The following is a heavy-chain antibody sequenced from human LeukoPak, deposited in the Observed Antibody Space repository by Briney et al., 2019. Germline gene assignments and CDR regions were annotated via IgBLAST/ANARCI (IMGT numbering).Heavy chain of an antibody. D-gene: IGHD2-2*01. CDR3: ARGGSPIYYYMDV. J-gene: IGHJ6*03. V-gene: IGHV1-2*02. Sequence: EASVKVSCKASGYTFTGYFMHWVRQAPGQGLEWMGWIIPNSGGANFAQKFQGRVTMARDTSISTAYMELSRLRSDDTAVYYCARGGSPIYYYMDVWGKGTTVTISS. CDR1: GYTFTGYF. CDR2: IIPNSGGA.